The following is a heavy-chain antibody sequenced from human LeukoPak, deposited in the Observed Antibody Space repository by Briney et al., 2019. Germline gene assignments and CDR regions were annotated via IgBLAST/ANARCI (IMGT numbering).Heavy chain of an antibody. D-gene: IGHD6-6*01. V-gene: IGHV4-4*07. Sequence: PSETLSLTCTVSGDSITNYYWHWIRQPAGKGLEWIGRIHTSGTTNHNPSLKSRVTMSVDTSMNQFSLKLSSVTAADAAVYYCARLGDSSSSGIDYWGQGTLVTVSS. CDR2: IHTSGTT. CDR1: GDSITNYY. CDR3: ARLGDSSSSGIDY. J-gene: IGHJ4*02.